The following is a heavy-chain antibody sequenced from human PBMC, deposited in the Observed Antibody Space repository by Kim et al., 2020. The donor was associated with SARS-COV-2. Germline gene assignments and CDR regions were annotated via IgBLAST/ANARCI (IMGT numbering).Heavy chain of an antibody. V-gene: IGHV7-4-1*02. Sequence: ASVKVSCKTSGYTFTDYAMNWVRQAPGQGLEWMGWINTNTGNPTYAQGFTGRFVFSLDTSVTTAYLQISSLKAEDTAVYYCASGRYIYYYGLDVWGQGTTVTVSS. CDR1: GYTFTDYA. D-gene: IGHD3-10*01. CDR2: INTNTGNP. CDR3: ASGRYIYYYGLDV. J-gene: IGHJ6*02.